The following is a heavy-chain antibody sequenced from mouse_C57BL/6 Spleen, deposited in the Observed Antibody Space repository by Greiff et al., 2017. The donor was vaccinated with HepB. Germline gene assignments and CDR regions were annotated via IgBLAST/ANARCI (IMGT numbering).Heavy chain of an antibody. CDR1: GYTFTSYW. Sequence: QVQLQQPGAELVRPGSSVKLSCKASGYTFTSYWMHWVKQRPIQGLEWIGNIDPSDSETHYNQKFKDKATLTVDKSSSTAYMQLSSLTSEDSAVYYCARNDYEDGYAMDYWGQGTSVTVSS. D-gene: IGHD2-4*01. V-gene: IGHV1-52*01. J-gene: IGHJ4*01. CDR2: IDPSDSET. CDR3: ARNDYEDGYAMDY.